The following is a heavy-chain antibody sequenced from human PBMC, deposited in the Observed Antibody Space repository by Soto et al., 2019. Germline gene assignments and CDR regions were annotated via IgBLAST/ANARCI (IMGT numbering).Heavy chain of an antibody. D-gene: IGHD2-8*01. Sequence: GASVKVSCKASGYTFTVYYMHWVRQAPGQGLEWMGWINPNSGGTNYAQKFQGWVTMTRDTSISTAYMELSRLRSDDTAVYYCARGGDIVLMVYADESNAFDIWGQGTMVTVSS. V-gene: IGHV1-2*04. J-gene: IGHJ3*02. CDR2: INPNSGGT. CDR3: ARGGDIVLMVYADESNAFDI. CDR1: GYTFTVYY.